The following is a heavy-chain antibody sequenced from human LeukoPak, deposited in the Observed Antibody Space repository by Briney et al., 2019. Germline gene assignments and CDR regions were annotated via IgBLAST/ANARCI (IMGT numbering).Heavy chain of an antibody. J-gene: IGHJ4*02. CDR3: ARDAVHDSSGYCTN. Sequence: GGSLRLSCAASGFTFSSYEMNWVRQAPGKGLEWVSYISSSGSTIYYADSVKGRFTISRDNAKNSLYLQMNSLRAEDTAVYYCARDAVHDSSGYCTNWGQGTLVTVSS. D-gene: IGHD3-22*01. V-gene: IGHV3-48*03. CDR2: ISSSGSTI. CDR1: GFTFSSYE.